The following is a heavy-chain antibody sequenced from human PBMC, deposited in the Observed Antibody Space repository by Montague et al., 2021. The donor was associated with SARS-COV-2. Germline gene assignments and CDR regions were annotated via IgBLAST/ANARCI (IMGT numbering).Heavy chain of an antibody. CDR3: ARVGRQQLVRLSGMDV. V-gene: IGHV4-39*07. Sequence: SDTLSLTCTVSGRSISSSSYYWGWIRQPPGKGLEWIGSIYYSGRTYYNPSLKSRVTISVDTSKNQFSLKLSSVTAADTAVYYCARVGRQQLVRLSGMDVWGQGTTVTVSS. CDR1: GRSISSSSYY. J-gene: IGHJ6*02. D-gene: IGHD6-13*01. CDR2: IYYSGRT.